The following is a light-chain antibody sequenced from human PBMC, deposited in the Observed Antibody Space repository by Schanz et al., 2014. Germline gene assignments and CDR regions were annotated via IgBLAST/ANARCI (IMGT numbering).Light chain of an antibody. V-gene: IGLV2-18*02. J-gene: IGLJ3*02. CDR2: DVT. Sequence: QSALTQPPSVSGSPGQSVTISCTGTSSDVGGYNRVSWYQQPPGTAPKLMIYDVTNRPSGVPDRFSGSKSGSTASLTISGLRAEDEADYYCSSYTSSSTWVFGGGTKLTV. CDR1: SSDVGGYNR. CDR3: SSYTSSSTWV.